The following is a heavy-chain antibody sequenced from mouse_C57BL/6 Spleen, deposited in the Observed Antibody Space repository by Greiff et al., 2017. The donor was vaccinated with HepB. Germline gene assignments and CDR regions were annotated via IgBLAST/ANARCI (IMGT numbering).Heavy chain of an antibody. CDR1: GFTFSSYA. J-gene: IGHJ1*03. CDR3: ARDAYYSNYWYFDV. D-gene: IGHD2-5*01. V-gene: IGHV5-4*01. CDR2: ISDGGSYT. Sequence: EVQRVESGGGLVKPGGSLKLSCAASGFTFSSYAMSWVRQTPEKRLEWVATISDGGSYTYYPDNVKGRFTISRDNAKNNLYLQMSHLKCEDTAMYYCARDAYYSNYWYFDVWGTGTTVTVSS.